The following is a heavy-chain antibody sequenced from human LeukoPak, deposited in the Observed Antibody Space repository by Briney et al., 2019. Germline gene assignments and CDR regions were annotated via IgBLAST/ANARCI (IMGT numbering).Heavy chain of an antibody. Sequence: GGSLRLSCAASGFTFSNYGMHWVRQAPGKGLEWVAVIWDDGSNEYHADSVKGRFTIFRDNRRNTLYLQMNSLRAEDTAVYSCARDHSGTQDYWGQGTLSPSPQ. CDR2: IWDDGSNE. D-gene: IGHD1-1*01. CDR3: ARDHSGTQDY. CDR1: GFTFSNYG. J-gene: IGHJ4*02. V-gene: IGHV3-33*08.